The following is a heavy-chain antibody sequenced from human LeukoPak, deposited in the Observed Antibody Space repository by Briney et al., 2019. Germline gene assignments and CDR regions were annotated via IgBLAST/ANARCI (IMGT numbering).Heavy chain of an antibody. Sequence: GSLRLSCAASGFTFSSYSMNWVRQAPGKGLEWVSYISSSSSTIYYADSVKGRFTISRDNAKNSLYLQMNSLRAEDTAVYYCARGYCSSTSCRSYAFDIWGQGTMVTVSS. CDR2: ISSSSSTI. CDR3: ARGYCSSTSCRSYAFDI. V-gene: IGHV3-48*01. J-gene: IGHJ3*02. D-gene: IGHD2-2*01. CDR1: GFTFSSYS.